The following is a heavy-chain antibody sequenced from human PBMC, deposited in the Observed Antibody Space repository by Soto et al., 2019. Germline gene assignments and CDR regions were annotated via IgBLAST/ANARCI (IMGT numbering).Heavy chain of an antibody. Sequence: QITLKESGPTLVKPTQTLTLTCTFSGFSLSTSGMGVGWIRQPPGKALEWLALIYWDDDKRYSPSLKSRLTVTKDTSRNQVVLTMTNMDPVDTGTYYCARITVTGYGMDVWGQGTTVTVSS. D-gene: IGHD3-10*01. J-gene: IGHJ6*02. V-gene: IGHV2-5*02. CDR3: ARITVTGYGMDV. CDR1: GFSLSTSGMG. CDR2: IYWDDDK.